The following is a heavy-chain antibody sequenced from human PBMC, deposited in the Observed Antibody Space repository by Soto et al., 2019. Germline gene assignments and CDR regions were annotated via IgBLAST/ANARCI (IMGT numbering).Heavy chain of an antibody. Sequence: EVQLLESGGGLVQPGGSLRLSCAASGFTFSSYAMSWVRQAPGKGLEWVSAISGSGGSTYYADSVKGRFTISRDKSKNTLYLQMNSLRDEDTAVYYCAEDRLRGRGLGANNWFDPWGQGTLVTVSS. D-gene: IGHD3-10*01. V-gene: IGHV3-23*01. CDR1: GFTFSSYA. J-gene: IGHJ5*02. CDR3: AEDRLRGRGLGANNWFDP. CDR2: ISGSGGST.